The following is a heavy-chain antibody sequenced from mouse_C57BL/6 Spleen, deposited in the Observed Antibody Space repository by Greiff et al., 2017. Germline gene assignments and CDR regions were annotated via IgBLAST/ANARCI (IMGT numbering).Heavy chain of an antibody. Sequence: DVMLVESGGGLVKPGGSLKLSCAASGFTFSDYGMHWVRQAPEKGLEWVAYISSGSSTIYYADTVKGRFTISRDNAKNTLFLQMTSLRSEDTAMYYCARTWEGYFDVWGTGTTVTVSS. V-gene: IGHV5-17*01. CDR1: GFTFSDYG. CDR2: ISSGSSTI. J-gene: IGHJ1*03. CDR3: ARTWEGYFDV. D-gene: IGHD4-1*01.